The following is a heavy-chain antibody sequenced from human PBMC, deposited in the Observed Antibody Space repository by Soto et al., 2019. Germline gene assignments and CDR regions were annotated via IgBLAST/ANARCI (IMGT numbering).Heavy chain of an antibody. CDR2: INPHGGST. V-gene: IGHV1-46*01. J-gene: IGHJ5*02. CDR3: ARSSGGNFGIIIEGSNWFDP. Sequence: PSVTVSCTAPGDTFTSYYLNWVRQAPGQGLEWMGVINPHGGSTKYAQKFQGRITMTRDTSRSTVYMELSSLRSDDTAIYYCARSSGGNFGIIIEGSNWFDPWGQGTLVTVSS. CDR1: GDTFTSYY. D-gene: IGHD3-3*01.